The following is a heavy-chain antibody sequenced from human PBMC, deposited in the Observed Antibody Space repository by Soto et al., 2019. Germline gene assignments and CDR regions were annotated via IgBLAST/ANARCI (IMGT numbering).Heavy chain of an antibody. J-gene: IGHJ5*02. D-gene: IGHD2-15*01. V-gene: IGHV1-18*01. Sequence: GASVKVSCKASGYTFTSYGISWVRQAPGQGLEWMGWISAYNGNTNYAQKLQGRVTMTTDTSTSTAYMELRSLRSDDTAVYYCARAEPSEPVFVVVVAAFFDWFDPWGQGTLVTVSS. CDR1: GYTFTSYG. CDR3: ARAEPSEPVFVVVVAAFFDWFDP. CDR2: ISAYNGNT.